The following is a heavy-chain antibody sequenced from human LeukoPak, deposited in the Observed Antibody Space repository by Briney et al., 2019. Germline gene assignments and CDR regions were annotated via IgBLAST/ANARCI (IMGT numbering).Heavy chain of an antibody. CDR2: IYYSGST. CDR3: ARLRVEVVTAPTYYYYGMDV. V-gene: IGHV4-59*08. Sequence: SETPSLTCTVSGGSISSYYWSWIRQPPGKGLEWIGYIYYSGSTNYNPSLKSRVTISVDTSKNQFSLKLSSVTAADTAVYYCARLRVEVVTAPTYYYYGMDVWGQGTTVTVSS. J-gene: IGHJ6*02. D-gene: IGHD2-21*02. CDR1: GGSISSYY.